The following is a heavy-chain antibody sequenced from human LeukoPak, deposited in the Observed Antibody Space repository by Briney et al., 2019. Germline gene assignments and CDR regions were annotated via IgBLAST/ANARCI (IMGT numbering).Heavy chain of an antibody. D-gene: IGHD3-22*01. CDR1: GYSMSTGCF. Sequence: SETLSLTCAVSGYSMSTGCFWGWIRQPPGKGLEWIGSIYHSGTTYYNPSLKSRVTISVDTSKNQFSLKLTSVTAADTAVYYCARSGSDYYDSSGYYNWFDPWGQGTLVTVSS. V-gene: IGHV4-38-2*01. CDR3: ARSGSDYYDSSGYYNWFDP. CDR2: IYHSGTT. J-gene: IGHJ5*02.